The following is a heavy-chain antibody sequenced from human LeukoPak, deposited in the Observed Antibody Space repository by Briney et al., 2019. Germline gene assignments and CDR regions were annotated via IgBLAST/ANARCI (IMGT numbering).Heavy chain of an antibody. J-gene: IGHJ6*03. CDR2: MNPNSGNT. Sequence: ASVKVSCKXSGYTFTSYDINWVRQATGQGLEWMGWMNPNSGNTGYAQKLQGRVTMTRNTSISTAYMELSSLRSEDTAVYYCARCGYGNYYYYYMDVWGKGTTVTVSS. D-gene: IGHD3-22*01. CDR3: ARCGYGNYYYYYMDV. V-gene: IGHV1-8*01. CDR1: GYTFTSYD.